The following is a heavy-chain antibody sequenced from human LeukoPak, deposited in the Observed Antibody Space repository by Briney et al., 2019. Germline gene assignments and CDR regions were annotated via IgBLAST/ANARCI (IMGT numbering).Heavy chain of an antibody. D-gene: IGHD3-3*01. CDR1: GFTFSSYG. V-gene: IGHV3-23*01. CDR2: ITGRGEHI. CDR3: AKDFWSGPSGYFDY. J-gene: IGHJ4*02. Sequence: GGSLRLSCTASGFTFSSYGMNWVRQAPGKGLEWVSGITGRGEHIFYAGSVKGRFTISRDNSKNTLCLQMNSLRAEDTAVYYCAKDFWSGPSGYFDYWGQGTLVTVSS.